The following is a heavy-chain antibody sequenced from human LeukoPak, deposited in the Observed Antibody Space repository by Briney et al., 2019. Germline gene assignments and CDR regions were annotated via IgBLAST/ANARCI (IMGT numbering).Heavy chain of an antibody. CDR3: AREAPRRGETRDGYR. V-gene: IGHV3-11*04. D-gene: IGHD5-24*01. CDR1: GFSFSDYY. CDR2: IGSTI. J-gene: IGHJ4*02. Sequence: PGGSLRLSCVASGFSFSDYYMSWIRQAPGKGLEWVSYIGSTIYYADSVKGRFTISRDNAKNSLYLQMNSLRAEDTAVYYCAREAPRRGETRDGYRWGQGTVVTVSS.